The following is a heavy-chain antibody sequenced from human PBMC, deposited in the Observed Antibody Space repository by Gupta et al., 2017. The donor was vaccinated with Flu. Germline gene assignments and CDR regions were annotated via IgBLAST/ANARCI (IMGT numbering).Heavy chain of an antibody. CDR2: IYYSGRT. J-gene: IGHJ1*01. CDR3: TRADGGSSLAEP. D-gene: IGHD1-26*01. Sequence: INGSSYYWAWIRQSPGKGLEWIGSIYYSGRTNYIPSLKSRVTRYVDTDKNQFYLRLTYVNEADTAVYYWTRADGGSSLAEPWCQGTLVSVS. CDR1: INGSSYY. V-gene: IGHV4-39*01.